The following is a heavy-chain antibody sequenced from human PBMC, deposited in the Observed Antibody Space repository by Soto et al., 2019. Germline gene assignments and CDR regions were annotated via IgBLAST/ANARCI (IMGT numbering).Heavy chain of an antibody. CDR2: INPKSGGT. J-gene: IGHJ4*02. CDR1: GDTFTANY. V-gene: IGHV1-2*02. Sequence: XSVKGSCKDSGDTFTANYIHWVRQAPGQGFEWMGWINPKSGGTKYPQKLQGRVTMTRDTSLSTVYMTLTRLTSDDTAVYYCARDLAKGGGSAGFDSWGQGALVTVSS. CDR3: ARDLAKGGGSAGFDS. D-gene: IGHD1-26*01.